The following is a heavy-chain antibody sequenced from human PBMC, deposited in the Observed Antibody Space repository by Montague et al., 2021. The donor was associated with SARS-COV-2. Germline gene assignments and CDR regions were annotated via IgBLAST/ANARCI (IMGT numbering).Heavy chain of an antibody. J-gene: IGHJ2*01. CDR3: ARRAQWQLSWFFDL. V-gene: IGHV4-39*01. Sequence: SETLSLTCTVSGVSISSGSYYWGCVGLRRGKEREAFVTHNYSGXXXHXXXXKXRVTISVDTSKNQFSPKLTSVTAADTALYYCARRAQWQLSWFFDLGGRGTL. D-gene: IGHD6-19*01. CDR1: GVSISSGSYY. CDR2: HNYSGXX.